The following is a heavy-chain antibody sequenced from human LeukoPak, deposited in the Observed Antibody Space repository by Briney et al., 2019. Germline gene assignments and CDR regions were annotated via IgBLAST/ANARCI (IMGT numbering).Heavy chain of an antibody. V-gene: IGHV3-9*01. CDR3: AKSPAAGTRDWYFDL. CDR1: GFTFDDYA. D-gene: IGHD6-13*01. J-gene: IGHJ2*01. CDR2: ISWNSGSI. Sequence: GRSLRLSCAASGFTFDDYAMHRVLQAPGKGLEWVSGISWNSGSIGYADSVKGRFIISRDNAKNSLYLQINSLRAEDTALYYCAKSPAAGTRDWYFDLWGRGTLVTVSS.